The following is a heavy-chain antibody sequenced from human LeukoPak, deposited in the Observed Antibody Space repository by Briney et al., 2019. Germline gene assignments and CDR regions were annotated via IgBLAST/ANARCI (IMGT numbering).Heavy chain of an antibody. CDR2: ISYDGSNK. D-gene: IGHD2-15*01. Sequence: GRSLRLSCAASGFTFSSYGMHWVRQAPGKGLEWVAVISYDGSNKYYADFVKGRFTISRDNSKNTLYLQMNSLRAEDTAVYYCAKGGGVVAAKPGGYFQHWGQGTLVTVSS. V-gene: IGHV3-30*18. CDR3: AKGGGVVAAKPGGYFQH. CDR1: GFTFSSYG. J-gene: IGHJ1*01.